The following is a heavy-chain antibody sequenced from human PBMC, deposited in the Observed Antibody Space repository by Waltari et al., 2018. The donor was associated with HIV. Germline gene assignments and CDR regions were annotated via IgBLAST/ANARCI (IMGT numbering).Heavy chain of an antibody. CDR1: GFSLTGYY. CDR2: IYSNTGDT. Sequence: QVQMVQSGAEVKKPGASVKVSCKTSGFSLTGYYIHWVRQAPGQGLEWMGWIYSNTGDTNYGLQFEGRVTMTRDTSMRTAYMELRTLRSDDTALYYCARQMTFYVAFDVWGQGTVVTVSS. D-gene: IGHD3-10*02. J-gene: IGHJ3*01. CDR3: ARQMTFYVAFDV. V-gene: IGHV1-2*02.